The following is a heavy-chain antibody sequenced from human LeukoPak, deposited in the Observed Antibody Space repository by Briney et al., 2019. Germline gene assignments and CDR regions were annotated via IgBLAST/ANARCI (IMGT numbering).Heavy chain of an antibody. CDR3: AREEALEITMVRGVIYTYYYYYGMDV. J-gene: IGHJ6*02. CDR2: INSDGSST. CDR1: GFTFSSYW. D-gene: IGHD3-10*01. V-gene: IGHV3-74*01. Sequence: AGGSLRLSCAASGFTFSSYWMHWVRQAPGKGLVWVSRINSDGSSTSYADSVKGRFTISRDNAKNTLYLQMNSLRAEDTAVYYCAREEALEITMVRGVIYTYYYYYGMDVWGQGTRSPSP.